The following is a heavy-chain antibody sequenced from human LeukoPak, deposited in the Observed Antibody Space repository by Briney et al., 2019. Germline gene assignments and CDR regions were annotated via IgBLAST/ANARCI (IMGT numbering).Heavy chain of an antibody. CDR3: ARDYSSGWYANMDV. D-gene: IGHD6-19*01. V-gene: IGHV3-43*01. CDR2: ISWDGDNT. Sequence: GGSLRLSCAASGFTFDDYTMHWVRQAPGKGLEWVSLISWDGDNTYYADSVKGRFTISRDNAKNSLYLQMNSLRAEDTAVYYCARDYSSGWYANMDVWGKGTTVTVSS. CDR1: GFTFDDYT. J-gene: IGHJ6*03.